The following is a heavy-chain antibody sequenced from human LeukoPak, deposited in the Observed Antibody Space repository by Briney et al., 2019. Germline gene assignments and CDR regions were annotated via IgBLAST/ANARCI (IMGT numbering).Heavy chain of an antibody. D-gene: IGHD3-22*01. CDR3: ARVLDSSGYYYGFDP. Sequence: SETLSLTCSVSGGSISTSYWNWIRQPPGKGLEWIGYISYTGNTNYNPSLKGRVTISVDTSKNQFSLKLSSVTAADTAVYYCARVLDSSGYYYGFDPWGQGTLVTVSS. J-gene: IGHJ5*02. CDR1: GGSISTSY. CDR2: ISYTGNT. V-gene: IGHV4-59*12.